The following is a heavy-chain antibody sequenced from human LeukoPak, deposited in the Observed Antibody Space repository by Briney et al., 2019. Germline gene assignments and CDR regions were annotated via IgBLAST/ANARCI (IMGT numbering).Heavy chain of an antibody. CDR1: GFSFSSYE. J-gene: IGHJ4*02. D-gene: IGHD3-16*01. Sequence: GGSLRLSCAASGFSFSSYEMTWVRQAPGKGLVWVSRISTDGSSAIYADSVKGRFTISRDNAKNTLYLQMNSLRAEDTAVYYCARVNVCPRCHFDYWGQGTLVTVSS. CDR3: ARVNVCPRCHFDY. V-gene: IGHV3-74*01. CDR2: ISTDGSSA.